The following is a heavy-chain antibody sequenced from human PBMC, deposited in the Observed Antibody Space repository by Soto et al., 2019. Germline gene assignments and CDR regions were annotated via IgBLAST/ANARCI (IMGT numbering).Heavy chain of an antibody. J-gene: IGHJ4*02. CDR1: GFTFSDHY. D-gene: IGHD3-22*01. V-gene: IGHV3-72*01. CDR3: AREYYYDSSGFDY. CDR2: TRNKANSYTT. Sequence: GGSLRLSCAASGFTFSDHYMDWVRQAPGKGLEWVGRTRNKANSYTTEYAASVKGRFTISRDDSKNSLYLQMNSLKTEDTAVYYCAREYYYDSSGFDYWGQGTLVTVSS.